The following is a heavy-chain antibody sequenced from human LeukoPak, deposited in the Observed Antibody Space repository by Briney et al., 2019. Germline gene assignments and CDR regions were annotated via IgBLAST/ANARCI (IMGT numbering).Heavy chain of an antibody. CDR1: GGSISSGSYY. J-gene: IGHJ4*02. Sequence: MASQTLSLTCTVSGGSISSGSYYWSWIRQPAGKGLEWIGRIYTSGSTNYNPSLNSRVTISVDTSKSHFSLKLTSVTAADTAVYYCARHSLGYCGGGTCPYYFDYWGQGTLVTVSS. D-gene: IGHD2-15*01. CDR3: ARHSLGYCGGGTCPYYFDY. V-gene: IGHV4-61*02. CDR2: IYTSGST.